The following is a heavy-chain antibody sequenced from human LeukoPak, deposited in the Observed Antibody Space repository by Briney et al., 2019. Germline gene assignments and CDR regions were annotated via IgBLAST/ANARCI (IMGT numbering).Heavy chain of an antibody. V-gene: IGHV3-21*01. D-gene: IGHD5-18*01. J-gene: IGHJ4*02. CDR2: ISSSSSYI. Sequence: GGSLRLSCAASGFTFSSYSMNWVRQAPGKGLEWVSSISSSSSYIYYADSVKGRFTISRDNAKNSLYQQMNSLRAEDTAVYYCARGENNYGYYYFDYWGQGTLVTVSS. CDR1: GFTFSSYS. CDR3: ARGENNYGYYYFDY.